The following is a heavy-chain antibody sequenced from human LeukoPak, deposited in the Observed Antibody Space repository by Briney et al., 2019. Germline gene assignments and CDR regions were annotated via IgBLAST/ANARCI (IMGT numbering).Heavy chain of an antibody. CDR2: ISNSGGII. CDR1: GFTFSTYD. Sequence: PGGSLKLSCAASGFTFSTYDMNWVRQAPGKGLEWVSFISNSGGIIKYADSVKGRFTISRDNAENSLYLQMNSLRADDTAIYYCARDWLAAGGDYMDVWGKGTTVTISS. V-gene: IGHV3-48*03. CDR3: ARDWLAAGGDYMDV. D-gene: IGHD6-13*01. J-gene: IGHJ6*03.